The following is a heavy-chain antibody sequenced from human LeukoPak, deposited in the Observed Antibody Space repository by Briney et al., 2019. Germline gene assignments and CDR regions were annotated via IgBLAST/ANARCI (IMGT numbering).Heavy chain of an antibody. J-gene: IGHJ4*02. Sequence: GGSLRLSCAASGFAFSTYVMNWVRQAPGKGLEWVTTIGGTGDNICYADSVKGRFTISRDNSKSTVFLQMNSLRVEDTAVYYCAKPGYAGRWFYFDYWGQGTLVTVSS. V-gene: IGHV3-23*01. CDR2: IGGTGDNI. CDR1: GFAFSTYV. D-gene: IGHD4-23*01. CDR3: AKPGYAGRWFYFDY.